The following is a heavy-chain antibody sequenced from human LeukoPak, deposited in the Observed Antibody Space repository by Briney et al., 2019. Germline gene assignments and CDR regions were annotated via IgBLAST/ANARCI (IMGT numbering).Heavy chain of an antibody. J-gene: IGHJ4*02. CDR2: IYYSGST. CDR1: GGSISSYY. V-gene: IGHV4-59*12. D-gene: IGHD5-18*01. Sequence: PSETLSLTCTVSGGSISSYYWSWIRQPPGKGLEWIGYIYYSGSTNYNPSLKSRVSISVDRSKNQFSLKLSSVTAADTAVYYCARGMVTIDYWGQGTLVTVSS. CDR3: ARGMVTIDY.